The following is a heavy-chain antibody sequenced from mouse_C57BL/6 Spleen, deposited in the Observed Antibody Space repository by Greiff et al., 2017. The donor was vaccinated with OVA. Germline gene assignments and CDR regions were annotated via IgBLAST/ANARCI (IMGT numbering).Heavy chain of an antibody. D-gene: IGHD1-1*01. CDR2: IDPNSGGT. CDR1: GYTFTSYW. J-gene: IGHJ4*01. V-gene: IGHV1-72*01. CDR3: ARGGMTTVVARYYYAMDD. Sequence: QVQLQQPGAELVKPGASVKLSCKASGYTFTSYWMHWVKQRPGRGLEWIGRIDPNSGGTKYNEKFKSKATLTVDKPSSTAYMQLSSLTSEDSAVYYCARGGMTTVVARYYYAMDDWGQGTSVTVSS.